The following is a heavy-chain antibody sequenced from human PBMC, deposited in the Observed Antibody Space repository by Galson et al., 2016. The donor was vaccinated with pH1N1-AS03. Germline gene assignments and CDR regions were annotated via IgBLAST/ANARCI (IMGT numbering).Heavy chain of an antibody. CDR2: VSNDGNNK. CDR1: GFHLNDYA. Sequence: SLRLSCAVSGFHLNDYATHWVRQAPGKGLEWMAAVSNDGNNKWYADSVKGRFTISRDNSKNTLYLQVNSVRAEDTAVYYCARDALLSLPGGIDYWGQGTLVAVSS. CDR3: ARDALLSLPGGIDY. V-gene: IGHV3-30*04. D-gene: IGHD2/OR15-2a*01. J-gene: IGHJ4*02.